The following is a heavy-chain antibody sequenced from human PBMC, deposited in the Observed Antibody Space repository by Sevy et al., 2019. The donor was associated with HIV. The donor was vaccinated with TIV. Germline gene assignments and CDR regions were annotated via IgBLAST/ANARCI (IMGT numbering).Heavy chain of an antibody. CDR3: ARPSYTGSSFWYFDL. CDR2: FYSSGNT. CDR1: GGSISGTY. J-gene: IGHJ2*01. V-gene: IGHV4-4*07. D-gene: IGHD1-26*01. Sequence: SETLSLTCTVSGGSISGTYWTWIRQPAGKGLEWIGTFYSSGNTDYNPSLKSPVTMSVDTSKNQFSLNLSSVTAADTAVYYCARPSYTGSSFWYFDLWGRGTLVTVSS.